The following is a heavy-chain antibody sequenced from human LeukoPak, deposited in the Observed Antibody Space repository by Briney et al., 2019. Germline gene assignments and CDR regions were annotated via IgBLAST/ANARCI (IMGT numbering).Heavy chain of an antibody. V-gene: IGHV3-23*01. CDR1: GFTFSSYA. CDR2: ISGSGGST. J-gene: IGHJ6*03. D-gene: IGHD3-22*01. CDR3: AKSRGHYDSSGYDYYYYMDV. Sequence: GGSLRLSCAASGFTFSSYAMSWVRQAPGKGLEWVSAISGSGGSTYYADSVKGRFTISRDNSKNTLYLQMNSLRAEDTAVYYCAKSRGHYDSSGYDYYYYMDVWGKGTTVTVSS.